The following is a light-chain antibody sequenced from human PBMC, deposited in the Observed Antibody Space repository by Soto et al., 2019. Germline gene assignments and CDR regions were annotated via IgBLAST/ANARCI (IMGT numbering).Light chain of an antibody. J-gene: IGLJ2*01. CDR1: SSNIGSNY. CDR3: AAWDDSLSGMV. V-gene: IGLV1-47*01. Sequence: QSLLTQPPSASGTPGQRVTISCSGSSSNIGSNYVYWYQQLPGTAPKLLIYRNNQRPSGVPDRFSGSKSGTSASLAISGVRSEDEADYYCAAWDDSLSGMVFGGGTKVTVL. CDR2: RNN.